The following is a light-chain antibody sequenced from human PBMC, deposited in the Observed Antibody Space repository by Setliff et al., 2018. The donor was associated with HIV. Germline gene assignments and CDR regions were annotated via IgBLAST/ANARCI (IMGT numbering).Light chain of an antibody. CDR1: TGPVTSGHY. V-gene: IGLV7-46*01. Sequence: QAVVTQESSLTASPGGTLTLTCGSTTGPVTSGHYPHWFQQKPGQAPRTLICDTSNRLSWTPARFSGSLLVGKAALTLSGAQPEDEAAYYCFLSYNNNWVFGGGTKVTVL. CDR3: FLSYNNNWV. J-gene: IGLJ3*02. CDR2: DTS.